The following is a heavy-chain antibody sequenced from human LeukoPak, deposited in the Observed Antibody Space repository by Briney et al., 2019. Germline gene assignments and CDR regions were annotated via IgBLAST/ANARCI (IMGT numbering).Heavy chain of an antibody. D-gene: IGHD5-12*01. CDR1: GYTFTSYD. CDR3: AVAHPARRGLNGDY. J-gene: IGHJ4*02. CDR2: MNPNSGNT. V-gene: IGHV1-8*01. Sequence: GASVKVSCKASGYTFTSYDINWVRQATGQGLEWVGWMNPNSGNTGYAQKFQGRVTMTRNTSISTAYMELSSLRSEDTAVYYCAVAHPARRGLNGDYWGQGTLVTVSS.